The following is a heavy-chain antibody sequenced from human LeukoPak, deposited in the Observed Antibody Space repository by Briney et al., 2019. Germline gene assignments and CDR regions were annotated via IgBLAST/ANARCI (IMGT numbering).Heavy chain of an antibody. CDR3: ARVRWLRLRAFDI. D-gene: IGHD5-12*01. CDR2: IKQDGSEK. J-gene: IGHJ3*02. Sequence: TGGSLRLSCAASGFTFSSYWMSWVRQAPGKGLEWVANIKQDGSEKYYADSVKGRFTISRDNAKNSLYLQMNSLRAEDTAVYYCARVRWLRLRAFDIWGQGTMVTVSS. V-gene: IGHV3-7*01. CDR1: GFTFSSYW.